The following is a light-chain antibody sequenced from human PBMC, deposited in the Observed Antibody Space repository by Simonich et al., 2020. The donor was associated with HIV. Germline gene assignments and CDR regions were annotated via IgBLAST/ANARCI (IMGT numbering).Light chain of an antibody. Sequence: QSALTQPRSVSGSPGQSVTISCTGTSSDVGGYNYVSRYQQHPGKAPKLMIYDVSKRPSVVPDRFSGSKSGNTASLTISGLQAEDESDYYCCSYAGAYTVIFGGGTKLTVL. CDR3: CSYAGAYTVI. V-gene: IGLV2-11*01. CDR1: SSDVGGYNY. CDR2: DVS. J-gene: IGLJ2*01.